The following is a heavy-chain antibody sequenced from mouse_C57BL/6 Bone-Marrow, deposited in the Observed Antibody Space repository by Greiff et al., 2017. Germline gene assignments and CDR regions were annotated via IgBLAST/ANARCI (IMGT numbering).Heavy chain of an antibody. Sequence: QVQLQQSGPGLVAPSQSLSITCTVPGFSLPSYGVSWVRQPPGKGLEWLGVIWGDGSTNKHSALISRLSISKDNSKSQVLLKLNSLQTDDTATYYCAKPEPYAHYFGYWGQGTPLTVSS. CDR3: AKPEPYAHYFGY. J-gene: IGHJ2*01. V-gene: IGHV2-3*01. CDR2: IWGDGST. D-gene: IGHD6-5*01. CDR1: GFSLPSYG.